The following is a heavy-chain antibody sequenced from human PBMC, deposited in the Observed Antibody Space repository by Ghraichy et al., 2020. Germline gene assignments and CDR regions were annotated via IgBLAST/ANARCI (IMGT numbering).Heavy chain of an antibody. Sequence: GGSLRLSCAASGFTFSSYGMHWVRQAPGKGLEWVAFIRYDGSNKYYADSVKGRFTISRDNSKNTLYLQMNSLRAEDTAVYYCAEEISGSYLWGYYYGMDVWGQGTTVTVSS. D-gene: IGHD1-26*01. CDR2: IRYDGSNK. J-gene: IGHJ6*02. V-gene: IGHV3-30*02. CDR3: AEEISGSYLWGYYYGMDV. CDR1: GFTFSSYG.